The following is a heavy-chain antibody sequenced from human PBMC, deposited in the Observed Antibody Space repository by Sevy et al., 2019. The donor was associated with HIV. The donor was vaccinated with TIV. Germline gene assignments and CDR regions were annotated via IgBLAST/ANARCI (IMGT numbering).Heavy chain of an antibody. V-gene: IGHV3-15*01. D-gene: IGHD4-17*01. J-gene: IGHJ3*02. CDR3: TTMGWHGGFHI. Sequence: GGSLRLSCAASGFTFSNTWMSWVRQAPGKGLELVGRIKSKNDGGTTDYAAPVIGRFTISRDDSKSTLYLRMNSLKIEDTAVYYCTTMGWHGGFHIWGQGAMVTVSS. CDR1: GFTFSNTW. CDR2: IKSKNDGGTT.